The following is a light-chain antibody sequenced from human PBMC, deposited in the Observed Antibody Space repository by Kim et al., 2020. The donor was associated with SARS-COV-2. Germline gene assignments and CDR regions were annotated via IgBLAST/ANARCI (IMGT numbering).Light chain of an antibody. CDR2: AVS. CDR3: QQYDSYPYT. CDR1: RDIRVW. V-gene: IGKV1D-16*01. Sequence: APVGYTLTISCPPGRDIRVWLAWYQKKPGKAPTSLMSAVSSWPSGVPSRFSGGRSGTDFTLTIAGLQPEDFATYYCQQYDSYPYTFGQGTKVDIK. J-gene: IGKJ2*01.